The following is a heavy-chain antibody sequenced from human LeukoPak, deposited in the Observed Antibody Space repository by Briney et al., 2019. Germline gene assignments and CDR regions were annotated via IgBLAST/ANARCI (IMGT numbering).Heavy chain of an antibody. Sequence: ASVKVSCKASGYTFTGYYMRWVRQAPGQGLEWMGWINPNSGGTNYAQKFQGRVTMTRDTSISTAYMELSRLRSDDTAVYYCARSLHYDISGYYFRWGQGTMVTVSS. V-gene: IGHV1-2*02. CDR3: ARSLHYDISGYYFR. CDR1: GYTFTGYY. D-gene: IGHD3-22*01. CDR2: INPNSGGT. J-gene: IGHJ4*02.